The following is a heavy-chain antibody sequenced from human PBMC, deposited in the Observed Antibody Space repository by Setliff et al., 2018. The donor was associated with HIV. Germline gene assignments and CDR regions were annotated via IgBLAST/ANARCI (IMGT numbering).Heavy chain of an antibody. D-gene: IGHD6-6*01. CDR2: IYHSGST. CDR1: GYSISNGYY. Sequence: SETLSLTCALSGYSISNGYYWGWLRQPSGKGLEWIGSIYHSGSTFYNPSLRSRVTISVDTSQDQFSLRLTSVTAADTTVYYCATFEYSSSSALDYWGQGTLVTVSS. J-gene: IGHJ4*02. CDR3: ATFEYSSSSALDY. V-gene: IGHV4-38-2*01.